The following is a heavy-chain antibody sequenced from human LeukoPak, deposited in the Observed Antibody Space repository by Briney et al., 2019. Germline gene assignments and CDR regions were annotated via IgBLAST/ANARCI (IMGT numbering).Heavy chain of an antibody. CDR1: GFTFSNYG. V-gene: IGHV3-20*04. D-gene: IGHD4-17*01. CDR3: ARSMTTVTTRFFDL. Sequence: GGSLRLSCAGSGFTFSNYGMIWVRQVPGKGLEWVSYITWNGVGTAYADSMKGRFTVSRDNAKNSLFLQMDSLRAEDTALYYCARSMTTVTTRFFDLWGRGTLVSVSS. CDR2: ITWNGVGT. J-gene: IGHJ2*01.